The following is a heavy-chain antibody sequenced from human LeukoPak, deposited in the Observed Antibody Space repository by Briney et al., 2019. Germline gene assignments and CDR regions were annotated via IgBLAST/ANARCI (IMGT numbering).Heavy chain of an antibody. D-gene: IGHD6-25*01. Sequence: GGSLRLSCAASGFTFTTYWMSWVRQAPGRGLEWVSAVSGGDVHTYYADSVKGRVTISRDNSRNTLYLQMNSLRPEDTAVYYCATSRGYTDYWGQGTLVTVSS. CDR3: ATSRGYTDY. J-gene: IGHJ4*02. CDR1: GFTFTTYW. V-gene: IGHV3-23*01. CDR2: VSGGDVHT.